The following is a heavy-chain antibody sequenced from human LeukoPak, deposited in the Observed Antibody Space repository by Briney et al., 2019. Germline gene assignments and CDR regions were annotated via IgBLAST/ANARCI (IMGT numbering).Heavy chain of an antibody. J-gene: IGHJ4*02. Sequence: ASVKVSCKASGGTFSSYAISWVRQAPRQGLEWMGRIIPILGIANYAQKFQGRVTITADKSTSTAYMELSSLRSEDTAVYYCARDLPYYDSSGYYSTPGYWGQGTLVTVSS. V-gene: IGHV1-69*04. CDR2: IIPILGIA. CDR1: GGTFSSYA. CDR3: ARDLPYYDSSGYYSTPGY. D-gene: IGHD3-22*01.